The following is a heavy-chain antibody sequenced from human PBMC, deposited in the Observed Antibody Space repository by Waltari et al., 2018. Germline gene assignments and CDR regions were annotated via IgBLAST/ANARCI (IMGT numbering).Heavy chain of an antibody. CDR2: IYYSGST. Sequence: QLQLQESGPGLVKPSETLSLTCTVSGGSISSSSYYWGWIRQPPGKGLEWIGSIYYSGSTYYNPSLKSRVTISVDTSKNQFTLKLSSVTAADTAVYYCARDLGNDFWSGYSYFDYWGQGTLVTVSS. CDR1: GGSISSSSYY. V-gene: IGHV4-39*07. J-gene: IGHJ4*02. CDR3: ARDLGNDFWSGYSYFDY. D-gene: IGHD3-3*01.